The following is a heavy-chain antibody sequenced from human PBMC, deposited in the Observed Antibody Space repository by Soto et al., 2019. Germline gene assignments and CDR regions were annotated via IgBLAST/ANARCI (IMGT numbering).Heavy chain of an antibody. CDR1: GYTFSSYS. CDR3: AREPARGYVDY. V-gene: IGHV1-46*03. CDR2: INPSGGGT. Sequence: QVQLVQSGAEMKKPGASVKVSCKASGYTFSSYSIHWVRQAPGQGLEWMGIINPSGGGTTYAQKFQGRVTMTTDTSTSTVYMELSSLRSEDTTVYYCAREPARGYVDYWGQGTLVTVSS. J-gene: IGHJ4*02.